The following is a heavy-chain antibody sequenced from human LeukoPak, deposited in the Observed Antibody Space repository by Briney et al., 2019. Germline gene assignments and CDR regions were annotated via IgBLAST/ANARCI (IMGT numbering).Heavy chain of an antibody. Sequence: PGGSLRLSCAASGFTFSSYAMSWVRQAPGKGLEWVSGISWNSGSFGYVDSVKGRFTISRDNAKNSLYLQMNSLRAEDTALYYCARAADPYYNYYMDVWGKGTTVTISS. CDR3: ARAADPYYNYYMDV. V-gene: IGHV3-9*01. CDR1: GFTFSSYA. D-gene: IGHD6-13*01. J-gene: IGHJ6*03. CDR2: ISWNSGSF.